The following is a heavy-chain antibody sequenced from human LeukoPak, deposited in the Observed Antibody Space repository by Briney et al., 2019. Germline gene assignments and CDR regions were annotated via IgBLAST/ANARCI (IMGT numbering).Heavy chain of an antibody. CDR3: ARLNYDSGRFLDY. V-gene: IGHV5-10-1*01. J-gene: IGHJ4*02. Sequence: PGESLKISCKGSGYSFTTFWINWVRQMPGKGLEWMGRIDPSDSYTNYNPSFQGHVTLLVDKSINTAYLQWSSLEASDTAMYFCARLNYDSGRFLDYWGQGTPVTVSS. CDR1: GYSFTTFW. CDR2: IDPSDSYT. D-gene: IGHD3-22*01.